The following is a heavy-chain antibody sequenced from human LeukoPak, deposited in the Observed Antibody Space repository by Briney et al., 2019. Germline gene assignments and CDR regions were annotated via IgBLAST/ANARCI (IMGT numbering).Heavy chain of an antibody. Sequence: HGESLQISCKGSGYSFTSYWIGWVRQMPGKGLEWMGIIYPGDSDTRYSPSFQGQVTISADKSISTAYLQWSSLKASDTAMYYCARHYSYGYLLPDYWGQGTLVTVSS. V-gene: IGHV5-51*01. CDR1: GYSFTSYW. CDR2: IYPGDSDT. D-gene: IGHD5-18*01. CDR3: ARHYSYGYLLPDY. J-gene: IGHJ4*02.